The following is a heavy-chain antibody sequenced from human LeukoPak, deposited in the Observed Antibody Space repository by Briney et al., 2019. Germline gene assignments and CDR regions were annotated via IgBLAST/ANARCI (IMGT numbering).Heavy chain of an antibody. CDR2: ISYDGSDK. CDR3: GSGASSSHQLDY. CDR1: EFSFSTYG. V-gene: IGHV3-30*03. D-gene: IGHD2-2*01. Sequence: PGGSLRLSCAASEFSFSTYGMHWVRQAPGKGLEWVAVISYDGSDKYYADSVKGRFTISRDNSKNTLYLQMSSLRAEDTAVYYCGSGASSSHQLDYWGQGTLVTVSS. J-gene: IGHJ4*02.